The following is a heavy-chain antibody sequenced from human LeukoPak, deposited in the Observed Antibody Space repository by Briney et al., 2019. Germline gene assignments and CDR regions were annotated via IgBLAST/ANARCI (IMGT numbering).Heavy chain of an antibody. D-gene: IGHD2-15*01. J-gene: IGHJ4*02. V-gene: IGHV4-34*01. Sequence: PSETLSLTCAVYGGSFSRYYWSWIRQPPGKGLEWIGEINHSGSTNYNTSLKSRVTISVDTSKNQFSLELSSVTAADTAVYYCARRGYCSGGSCSYLDWGQGTLVTVSS. CDR2: INHSGST. CDR3: ARRGYCSGGSCSYLD. CDR1: GGSFSRYY.